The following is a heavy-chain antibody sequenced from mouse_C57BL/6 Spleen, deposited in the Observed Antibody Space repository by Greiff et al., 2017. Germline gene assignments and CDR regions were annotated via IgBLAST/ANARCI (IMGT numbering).Heavy chain of an antibody. V-gene: IGHV1-55*01. Sequence: QVQLQQPGAELVKPGASVKMSCKASGYTFTSYWITWVKQRPGQGLEWIGDFYPGSGSTNYNEKFKSKATLTVDTSASTAYMQLSSLTSEDSAVYYCARLDRDYYGSSYYFDYWGQGTTLTVSS. D-gene: IGHD1-1*01. J-gene: IGHJ2*01. CDR3: ARLDRDYYGSSYYFDY. CDR2: FYPGSGST. CDR1: GYTFTSYW.